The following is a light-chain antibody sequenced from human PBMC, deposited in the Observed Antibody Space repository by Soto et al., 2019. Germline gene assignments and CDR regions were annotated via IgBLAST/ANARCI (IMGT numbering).Light chain of an antibody. CDR3: QQYNSWPLT. V-gene: IGKV3D-15*01. CDR2: DIF. CDR1: QLISNY. Sequence: EIMLTQSPATLSLSPGETATLSCRANQLISNYLAWYQQKPGQAPRLVIYDIFTRATGVPTRISGSGSGTEFTLTISSLQSEDFAVYYCQQYNSWPLTFGGGTKVDIK. J-gene: IGKJ4*01.